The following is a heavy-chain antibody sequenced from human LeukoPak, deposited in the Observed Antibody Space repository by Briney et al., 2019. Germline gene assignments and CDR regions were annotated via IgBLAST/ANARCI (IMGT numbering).Heavy chain of an antibody. CDR3: ARASSQYSYYYYMDV. J-gene: IGHJ6*03. CDR1: GGTFSSYA. Sequence: SVKVSCKASGGTFSSYAISWVRQAPGQGLEWMGGIIPIFGTANYAQKFQGRVTITADKSTGTAYMELSSLRSEDTAVYYCARASSQYSYYYYMDVWGKGTTVTISS. V-gene: IGHV1-69*06. CDR2: IIPIFGTA. D-gene: IGHD2-21*01.